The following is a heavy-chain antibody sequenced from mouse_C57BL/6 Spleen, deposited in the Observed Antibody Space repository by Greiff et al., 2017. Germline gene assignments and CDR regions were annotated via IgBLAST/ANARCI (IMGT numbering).Heavy chain of an antibody. D-gene: IGHD3-2*02. CDR2: IYPGDGDT. CDR1: GYAFSSYW. V-gene: IGHV1-80*01. CDR3: ARRQLSPMDY. J-gene: IGHJ4*01. Sequence: VKLVESGAELVKPGASVKISCKASGYAFSSYWMNWVKQRPGKGLEWIGQIYPGDGDTNYNGKFKGKATLTADKSSSTAYMQLSSLTSEDSAVYFCARRQLSPMDYWGQGTSVTVSS.